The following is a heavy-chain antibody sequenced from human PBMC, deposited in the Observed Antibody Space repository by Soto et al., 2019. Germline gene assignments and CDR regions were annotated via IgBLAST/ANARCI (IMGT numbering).Heavy chain of an antibody. CDR2: IYYIGST. CDR3: ARDTYNWNYFDY. J-gene: IGHJ4*02. V-gene: IGHV4-59*01. CDR1: GGSISSYY. Sequence: SETLSLTCTVSGGSISSYYWSWIRQPPGKGLEWIGYIYYIGSTNYHPSLKSRVTISVDTSKNQFSLKLSSVTAADTAVYYCARDTYNWNYFDYWGQGTLVTVSS. D-gene: IGHD1-20*01.